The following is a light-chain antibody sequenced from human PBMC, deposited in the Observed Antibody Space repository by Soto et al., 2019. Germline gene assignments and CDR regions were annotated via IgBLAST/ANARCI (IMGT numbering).Light chain of an antibody. CDR3: QQYSSFPWT. V-gene: IGKV1-5*01. J-gene: IGKJ1*01. Sequence: DIQMTQSPSTLSASVAERVTITCRASQSISSWLAWYQQRPGKAPSLLIYDASNLKTGVASRFSGSGSGTEFALTISSLQPDDFATYYCQQYSSFPWTFGQGTKVEFK. CDR2: DAS. CDR1: QSISSW.